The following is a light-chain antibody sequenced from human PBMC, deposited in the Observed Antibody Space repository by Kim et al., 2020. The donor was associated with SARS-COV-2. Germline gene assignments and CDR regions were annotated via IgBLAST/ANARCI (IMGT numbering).Light chain of an antibody. CDR1: SGHSNYA. CDR2: VKSDGSH. V-gene: IGLV4-69*01. CDR3: QTWGTGIRV. Sequence: QLVLTQSPSASASLGASVKLTCTLSSGHSNYAIAWHQQQSQKGPRYLMKVKSDGSHRKGDGIPDRFSGSSSGAERYLTISSLQSEDEADYYCQTWGTGIRVFGGGTQLTVL. J-gene: IGLJ3*02.